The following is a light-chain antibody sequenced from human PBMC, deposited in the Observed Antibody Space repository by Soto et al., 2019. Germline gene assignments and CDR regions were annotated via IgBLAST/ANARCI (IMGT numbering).Light chain of an antibody. Sequence: QSALTEPRSVSGSPGQSVTISCTGTSSDVGGYNYVSWFQQHPGKAPKLMIYDVNKRPSGVPDRFSGSKSGNTASLTISGVHADDEADYYCCSYAGSYTRVFGGGTQVTVL. J-gene: IGLJ3*02. CDR1: SSDVGGYNY. CDR2: DVN. V-gene: IGLV2-11*01. CDR3: CSYAGSYTRV.